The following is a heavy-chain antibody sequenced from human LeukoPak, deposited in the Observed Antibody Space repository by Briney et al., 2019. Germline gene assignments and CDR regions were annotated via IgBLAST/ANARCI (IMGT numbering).Heavy chain of an antibody. J-gene: IGHJ3*02. Sequence: PSESVSLTCTVSGASISRYYWSWMRQPPGKGLEWIGYIYYSGSTNYNPSLKSRVTISVDTSKNQFSLKLSSVTAADTAVYYCARTRDGYNFGAFDIWGQGTMVSVSS. D-gene: IGHD5-24*01. CDR1: GASISRYY. CDR2: IYYSGST. CDR3: ARTRDGYNFGAFDI. V-gene: IGHV4-59*08.